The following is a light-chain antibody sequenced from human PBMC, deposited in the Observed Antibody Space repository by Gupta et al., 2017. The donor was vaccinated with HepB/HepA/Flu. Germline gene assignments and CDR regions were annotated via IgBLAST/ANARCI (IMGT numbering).Light chain of an antibody. CDR1: SSNVGRDN. J-gene: IGLJ1*01. CDR2: NDD. CDR3: AAWDNSLSAYV. V-gene: IGLV1-47*02. Sequence: QPVLTPPPSASGPPGHRVAISCSGSSSNVGRDNVYWYRQLPGTAPKLLIYNDDRRPSGVPDRFSGSKSGTSASLAISGLRSEDEADYYCAAWDNSLSAYVFGTGTWVTVL.